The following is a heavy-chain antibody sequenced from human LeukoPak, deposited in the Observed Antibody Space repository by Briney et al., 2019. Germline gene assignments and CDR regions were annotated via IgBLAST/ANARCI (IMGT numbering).Heavy chain of an antibody. CDR3: ARVLPIAVAGTDSFDY. J-gene: IGHJ4*02. CDR2: INRSGST. Sequence: PSETLSLTCAVYGGSFSGYYWSWIRQPPGKGLEWIGEINRSGSTNYNPSLKSRVTISVDTSKNQFSLKLSSVTAADTAVYYCARVLPIAVAGTDSFDYWGQGTLVTVSS. V-gene: IGHV4-34*01. D-gene: IGHD6-19*01. CDR1: GGSFSGYY.